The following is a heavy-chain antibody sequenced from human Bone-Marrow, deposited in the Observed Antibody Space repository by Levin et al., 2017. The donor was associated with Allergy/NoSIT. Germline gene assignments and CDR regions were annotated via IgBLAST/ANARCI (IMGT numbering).Heavy chain of an antibody. CDR2: SNWNGGST. J-gene: IGHJ4*02. D-gene: IGHD3-10*01. CDR1: GFTFDDSG. Sequence: LSLTCAASGFTFDDSGMSWVRQVPGKGLEWVSGSNWNGGSTGYADSVKGRFTISRDNAKNSLYLQMNSLRAEDTAFYYCARGGSGSYLVDYWGQGTLVTVSS. V-gene: IGHV3-20*04. CDR3: ARGGSGSYLVDY.